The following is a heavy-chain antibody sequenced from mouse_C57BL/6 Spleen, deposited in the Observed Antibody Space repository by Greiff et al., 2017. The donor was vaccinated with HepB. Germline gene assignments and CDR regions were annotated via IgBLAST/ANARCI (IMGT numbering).Heavy chain of an antibody. D-gene: IGHD2-3*01. CDR1: GFTFSDYY. J-gene: IGHJ3*01. CDR3: AREDGYYVPFAY. CDR2: INYDGSST. V-gene: IGHV5-16*01. Sequence: EVKVVESEGGLVQPGSSMKLSCTASGFTFSDYYMAWVRQVPEKGLEWVANINYDGSSTYYLDSLKSRFIISRDNAKNILYLQMSSLKSEDTATYYCAREDGYYVPFAYWGQGTLVTVSA.